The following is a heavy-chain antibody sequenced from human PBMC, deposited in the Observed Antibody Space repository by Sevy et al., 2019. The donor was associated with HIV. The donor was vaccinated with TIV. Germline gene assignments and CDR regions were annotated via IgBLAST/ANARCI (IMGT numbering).Heavy chain of an antibody. CDR3: ARDYYYGSGSYCPDY. CDR1: GFTFSSYS. Sequence: GGSLRLSCAASGFTFSSYSMNWVRQAPGKGLEWVSSISSSSSYIYYADSVKGRFTISRDNAKKSLYLQMNSLRAEDTAVYYCARDYYYGSGSYCPDYWGQGTLVTVSS. D-gene: IGHD3-10*01. CDR2: ISSSSSYI. J-gene: IGHJ4*02. V-gene: IGHV3-21*01.